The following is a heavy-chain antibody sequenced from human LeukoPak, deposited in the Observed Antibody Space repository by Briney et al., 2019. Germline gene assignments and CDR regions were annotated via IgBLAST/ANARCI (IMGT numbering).Heavy chain of an antibody. V-gene: IGHV4-34*01. CDR1: GGSFSGYY. CDR2: INHSGST. Sequence: SPSETLSLTCAVYGGSFSGYYWSWIRQPPGKGLEWIGEINHSGSTNYNPFLKSRVTISVDTSKNQFSLKLSSVTAADTAVYYCARGSEYEYYFDYWGQGTLVTVSS. D-gene: IGHD2-2*01. CDR3: ARGSEYEYYFDY. J-gene: IGHJ4*02.